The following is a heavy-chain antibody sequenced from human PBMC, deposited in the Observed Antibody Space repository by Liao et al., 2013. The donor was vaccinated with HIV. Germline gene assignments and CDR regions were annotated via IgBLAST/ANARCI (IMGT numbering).Heavy chain of an antibody. J-gene: IGHJ4*02. D-gene: IGHD6-13*01. CDR1: GGSISSDNYY. CDR2: IYYSGST. Sequence: QLQLQESGPGLVKPSETLSLTCTVSGGSISSDNYYWDWIRQPPGKGLEWIGSIYYSGSTYYNPSLTSRVTISVDTSKNHFSLKLSSVTAADTAVYYCARDSRAAGGPPDYWGQGTLVTVSS. CDR3: ARDSRAAGGPPDY. V-gene: IGHV4-39*07.